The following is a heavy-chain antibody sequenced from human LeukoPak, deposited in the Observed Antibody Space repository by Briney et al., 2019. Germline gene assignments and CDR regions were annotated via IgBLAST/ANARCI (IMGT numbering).Heavy chain of an antibody. Sequence: GGSLRLSCAASGFTFSSSAMSWVRQAPGKGLEWVSNFSGSGSRGSTYYADSVKGRFTISRNNSKNSLYLQMNRLRAEDTALYYCATNGGGDSGYGNFDCWGQGTLVTVSS. CDR3: ATNGGGDSGYGNFDC. V-gene: IGHV3-23*01. D-gene: IGHD5-12*01. CDR1: GFTFSSSA. J-gene: IGHJ4*02. CDR2: FSGSGSRGST.